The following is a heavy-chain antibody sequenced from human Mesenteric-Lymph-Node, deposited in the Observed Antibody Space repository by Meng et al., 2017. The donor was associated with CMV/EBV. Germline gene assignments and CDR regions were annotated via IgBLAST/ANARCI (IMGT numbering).Heavy chain of an antibody. CDR3: ARDWSYDY. V-gene: IGHV1-2*02. Sequence: GSCKASGYTFTDHYIHWGRQAPGQGLEWMGWIIPSGGGTNDARKFQGRVTMTRDTSVSTAYMELSSVSSDDTAVYFCARDWSYDYWGQGTLVTVSS. J-gene: IGHJ4*02. CDR1: GYTFTDHY. D-gene: IGHD1-26*01. CDR2: IIPSGGGT.